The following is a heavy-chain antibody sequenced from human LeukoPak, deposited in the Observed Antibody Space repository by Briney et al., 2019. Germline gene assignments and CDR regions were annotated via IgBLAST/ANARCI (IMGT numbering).Heavy chain of an antibody. CDR2: ISSSSDYI. D-gene: IGHD3-22*01. CDR1: GFTFSTYS. J-gene: IGHJ3*02. Sequence: GGSLRLSCAASGFTFSTYSMNWVRQAPGKGLEWVSYISSSSDYIYYADSVKGRFTISRDNAKNSLYLQMNSLRAEDTAVYYCARGEGYYDTYAFDIWGQGTMVTVSS. CDR3: ARGEGYYDTYAFDI. V-gene: IGHV3-21*01.